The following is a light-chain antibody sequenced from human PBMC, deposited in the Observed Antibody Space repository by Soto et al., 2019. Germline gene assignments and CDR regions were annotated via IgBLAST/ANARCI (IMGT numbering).Light chain of an antibody. CDR1: QSVSSGY. J-gene: IGKJ1*01. CDR2: GAS. Sequence: IGFSQSPGTLSLSTGERAILSCRASQSVSSGYLAWYQQKPGQAPRLPIYGASSRATGIPDRFSGSGSGTDFTLTISRLEPEDFAVYYCHQYVSWTFGQGTKVDIK. V-gene: IGKV3-20*01. CDR3: HQYVSWT.